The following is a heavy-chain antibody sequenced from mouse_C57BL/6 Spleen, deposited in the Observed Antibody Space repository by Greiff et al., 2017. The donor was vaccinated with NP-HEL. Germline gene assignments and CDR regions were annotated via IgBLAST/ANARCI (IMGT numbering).Heavy chain of an antibody. D-gene: IGHD2-3*01. V-gene: IGHV3-6*01. Sequence: EVQLVESGPGLVKPSQSLSLTCSVTGYSITSGYYWNWIRQFPGNKLEWMGYISYDGSNNYNPSLKNRISITRDTSKNQFFLKLNSVTTEDTATYYCAREGGYYVGAMDYWGQGTSVTVSS. CDR3: AREGGYYVGAMDY. CDR2: ISYDGSN. CDR1: GYSITSGYY. J-gene: IGHJ4*01.